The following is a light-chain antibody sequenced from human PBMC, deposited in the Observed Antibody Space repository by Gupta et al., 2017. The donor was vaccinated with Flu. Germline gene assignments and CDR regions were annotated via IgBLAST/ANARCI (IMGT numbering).Light chain of an antibody. Sequence: SYVLTQPPSVSVAPGQTARIPCGGNNIGSKSVHCYQQKPGQAPVLVGDVDSDRPSGIPERFSGSYDGKSDNPTTITIDAGDEADDYGQLCATSNDNPLCVVFGTGTKLTVL. V-gene: IGLV3-21*02. CDR3: QLCATSNDNPLCVV. CDR2: VDS. CDR1: NIGSKS. J-gene: IGLJ2*01.